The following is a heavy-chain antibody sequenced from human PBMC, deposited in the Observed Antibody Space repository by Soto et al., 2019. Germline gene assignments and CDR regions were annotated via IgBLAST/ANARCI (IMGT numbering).Heavy chain of an antibody. D-gene: IGHD2-2*01. Sequence: PGESLKISCKGSGYSFTSYWIGWVRQIPGKGLEWMGIIYPGDSDTRYGPSFQGQVTISADKSISTAYLQWSSLKASDTAMYYCSRHPRRMNTCGGSSTCCYYYYYMDGWGKGTTVTVSS. J-gene: IGHJ6*03. CDR3: SRHPRRMNTCGGSSTCCYYYYYMDG. V-gene: IGHV5-51*01. CDR1: GYSFTSYW. CDR2: IYPGDSDT.